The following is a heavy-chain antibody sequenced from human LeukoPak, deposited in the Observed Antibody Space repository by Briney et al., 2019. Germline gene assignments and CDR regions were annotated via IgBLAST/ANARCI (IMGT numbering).Heavy chain of an antibody. V-gene: IGHV3-7*01. Sequence: PGGSLRLSCAASGFTFSGYGMNWVRLAPGKGLEWVASISRAGGAKNYADSVKGRFTISRDNAANSLYLQMNSLRGEDTAVYYCARDGGIIRFGGQDVWGQGTTVIVS. J-gene: IGHJ6*02. CDR1: GFTFSGYG. CDR2: ISRAGGAK. D-gene: IGHD3-16*01. CDR3: ARDGGIIRFGGQDV.